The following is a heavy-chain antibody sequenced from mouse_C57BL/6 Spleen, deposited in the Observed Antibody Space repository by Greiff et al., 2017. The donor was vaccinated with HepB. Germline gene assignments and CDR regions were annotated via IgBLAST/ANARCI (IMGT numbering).Heavy chain of an antibody. CDR3: AKWEDYYGAWYFDV. CDR2: IWRGGST. J-gene: IGHJ1*03. Sequence: VQVVESGPGLVQPSQSLSITCTVSGFSLTSYGVHWVRQSPGKGLEWLGVIWRGGSTDYNAAFMSRLSITKDNSKSQVFFKMNSLQADDTAIYYCAKWEDYYGAWYFDVWGTGTTVTVSS. V-gene: IGHV2-5*01. CDR1: GFSLTSYG. D-gene: IGHD1-1*01.